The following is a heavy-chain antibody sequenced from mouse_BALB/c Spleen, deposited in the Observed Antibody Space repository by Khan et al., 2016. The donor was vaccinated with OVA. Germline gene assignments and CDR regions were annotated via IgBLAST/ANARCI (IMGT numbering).Heavy chain of an antibody. CDR3: GRRKYFGYTFDY. V-gene: IGHV1-77*01. J-gene: IGHJ3*01. Sequence: QVQLQQSGAELARPGASVKLSCKASGYTFTDYYINWVKQRTGQGLEWIGEISPGSGDTYYNEKFKGMATLTADKSSSRGYMQRSSVTAERSAVDLCGRRKYFGYTFDYWGQGTLVTVSA. CDR1: GYTFTDYY. D-gene: IGHD1-2*01. CDR2: ISPGSGDT.